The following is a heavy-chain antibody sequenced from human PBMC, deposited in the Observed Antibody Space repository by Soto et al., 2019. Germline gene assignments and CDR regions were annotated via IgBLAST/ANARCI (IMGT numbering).Heavy chain of an antibody. Sequence: PSETLSLTCTVSGGSISSGGYYWSWIRQHPGKGLEWIGYIYYSGSTYYNPSLKSRVTISVDTSKNQFSLKLSSVTAADTAVYYCARHAHDYYGSGSYLNWFDPWGQGTLVTVSS. D-gene: IGHD3-10*01. J-gene: IGHJ5*02. V-gene: IGHV4-31*03. CDR1: GGSISSGGYY. CDR2: IYYSGST. CDR3: ARHAHDYYGSGSYLNWFDP.